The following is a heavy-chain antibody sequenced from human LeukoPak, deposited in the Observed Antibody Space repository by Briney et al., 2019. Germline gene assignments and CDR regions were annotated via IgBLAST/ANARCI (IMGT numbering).Heavy chain of an antibody. CDR1: GFTFSSYS. V-gene: IGHV3-21*01. CDR3: AREELGAAGTSSWFDL. D-gene: IGHD6-13*01. J-gene: IGHJ5*02. Sequence: PGRSLRLSCAAAGFTFSSYSMNWVRQAPGKGLEWVSSISSSSYIYYADSVKGRFTISRDNAKNSLYLQMNSLRAEDTAVYYCAREELGAAGTSSWFDLWGQGTLVTVSS. CDR2: ISSSSYI.